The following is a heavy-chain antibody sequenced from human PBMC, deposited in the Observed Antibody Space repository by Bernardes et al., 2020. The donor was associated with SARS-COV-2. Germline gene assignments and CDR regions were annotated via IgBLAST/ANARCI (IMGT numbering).Heavy chain of an antibody. CDR3: AESSCGADCYIGGLRSWDYGMDV. D-gene: IGHD2-21*02. CDR2: FYSSGNT. CDR1: GGSISSVGYY. J-gene: IGHJ6*02. Sequence: SETLSHTCTVSGGSISSVGYYWGWLRQPPGKGLEWIVSFYSSGNTYHNPSLQSRLSKSIDTPKNQFSLRLSSVTAADTAVYYCAESSCGADCYIGGLRSWDYGMDVWGQGTTVTVSS. V-gene: IGHV4-39*01.